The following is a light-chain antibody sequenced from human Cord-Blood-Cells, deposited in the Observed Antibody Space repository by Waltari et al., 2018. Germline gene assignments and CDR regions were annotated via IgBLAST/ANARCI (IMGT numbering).Light chain of an antibody. J-gene: IGKJ4*01. CDR1: QSISSY. CDR2: AAS. V-gene: IGKV1-39*01. Sequence: DIQMTQSPSSLSASVGDRVTITCQASQSISSYLNWYQQKPGKAPKLLIYAASSLQSGVPSRFSGSGSGTDFTLTISSLQPEDFATYYCQQSYTPLTFGGGTKVEIK. CDR3: QQSYTPLT.